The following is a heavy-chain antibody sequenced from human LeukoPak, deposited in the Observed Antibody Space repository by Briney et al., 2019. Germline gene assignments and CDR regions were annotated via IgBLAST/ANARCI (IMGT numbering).Heavy chain of an antibody. CDR3: ARDSQYDFFVGGFDP. CDR1: GFTFSNYG. J-gene: IGHJ5*02. CDR2: IWYDGSNK. D-gene: IGHD3-3*01. Sequence: GGSLRLSCAASGFTFSNYGMHWVRQAPGKGLEWVAVIWYDGSNKYYADSVKGRFTISRDNSKNTLYLQMNSLRAEDTAVYYCARDSQYDFFVGGFDPWGQGTLVTVSS. V-gene: IGHV3-33*08.